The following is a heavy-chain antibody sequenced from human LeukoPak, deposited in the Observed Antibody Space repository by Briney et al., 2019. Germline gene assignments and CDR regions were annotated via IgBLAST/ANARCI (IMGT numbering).Heavy chain of an antibody. V-gene: IGHV3-30*03. CDR3: ARGYGVPPKVGY. Sequence: SLRLSCAASGFTFTSYSMHWVRQAPGKGLEWVAVISYGGNNEYYADSVKGRFTISRDNSKNTVYLQMNSLRTEDTAMYYCARGYGVPPKVGYWGQGTLVTVSS. CDR1: GFTFTSYS. J-gene: IGHJ4*02. D-gene: IGHD4-17*01. CDR2: ISYGGNNE.